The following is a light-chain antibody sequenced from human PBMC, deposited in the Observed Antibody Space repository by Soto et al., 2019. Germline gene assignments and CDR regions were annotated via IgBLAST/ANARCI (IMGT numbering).Light chain of an antibody. CDR2: GVS. Sequence: QSALTQPASVSGSPGQSITISCSGTRSDIGSYNYVAWYQQFPGKTPKILIYGVSNRPSGVSSRFSGSKSGNTASLTISGLQAEDGADYYCISYTGSSTSYVFGGGTKVTVL. V-gene: IGLV2-14*01. CDR1: RSDIGSYNY. CDR3: ISYTGSSTSYV. J-gene: IGLJ1*01.